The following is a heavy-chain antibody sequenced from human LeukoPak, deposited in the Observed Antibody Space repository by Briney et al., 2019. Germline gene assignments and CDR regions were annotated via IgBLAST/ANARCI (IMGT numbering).Heavy chain of an antibody. CDR1: GDSISNHY. CDR3: ARVGGWFDAFDV. Sequence: PSETLSLTCTVSGDSISNHYWSWIRQPAGTGLEWIGRIYASGSTHYNPSLKSRLTMSVELAQPHLSLALNAVTAADTAVYYCARVGGWFDAFDVWGQGTMVPVSS. J-gene: IGHJ3*01. V-gene: IGHV4-4*07. D-gene: IGHD6-19*01. CDR2: IYASGST.